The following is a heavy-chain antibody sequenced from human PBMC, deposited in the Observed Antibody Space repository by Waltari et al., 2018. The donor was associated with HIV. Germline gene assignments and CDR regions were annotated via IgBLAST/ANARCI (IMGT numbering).Heavy chain of an antibody. CDR1: GYSFTTYW. CDR2: IYPGDSDT. D-gene: IGHD3-22*01. V-gene: IGHV5-51*01. CDR3: ARTSVYYDSSGPWYFDY. Sequence: EVQLLQSGAEVKKPGESLKISCKASGYSFTTYWIGWVRQMPGKGLEWMGIIYPGDSDTRYSPSFQGQAIISVDKSISTAYLQWSSLMASDTAVYYCARTSVYYDSSGPWYFDYWGQGTLVTVSS. J-gene: IGHJ4*02.